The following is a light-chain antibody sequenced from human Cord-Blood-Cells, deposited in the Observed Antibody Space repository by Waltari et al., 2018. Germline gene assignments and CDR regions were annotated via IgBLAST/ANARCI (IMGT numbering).Light chain of an antibody. CDR1: SSDVGGYNY. V-gene: IGLV2-14*01. J-gene: IGLJ2*01. CDR3: SSYTSSSTVV. Sequence: QSALTQPASVSGSPGQSITISCTGTSSDVGGYNYVSWYQQHPGKAPKLIIYDVSNRPSGVSNRFSASKSGNTASLTISGLQAADEADYYCSSYTSSSTVVFGGGTKLTVL. CDR2: DVS.